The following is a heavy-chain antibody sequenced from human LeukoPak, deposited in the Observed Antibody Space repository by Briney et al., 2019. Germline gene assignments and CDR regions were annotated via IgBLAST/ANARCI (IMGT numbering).Heavy chain of an antibody. Sequence: GGSLRLSCAASGFAASGFTFSTFGMHWVRQAPGKGLEWVSSISRSATTIYYADSVKGRFTISRDNAKNSLYLQMNSLRAEDTAVYFCARVGALSSSWLLYWGQGTLVTVSS. CDR1: GFAASGFTFSTFG. J-gene: IGHJ4*02. CDR2: ISRSATTI. D-gene: IGHD6-13*01. CDR3: ARVGALSSSWLLY. V-gene: IGHV3-48*04.